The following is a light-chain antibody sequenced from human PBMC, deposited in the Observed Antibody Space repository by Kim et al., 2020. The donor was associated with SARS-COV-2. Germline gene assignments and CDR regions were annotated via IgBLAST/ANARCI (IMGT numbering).Light chain of an antibody. CDR3: QQYGSSPQT. Sequence: LSPVDRATLSCRASQGINNNFMAWYRQRPGQSPSLLIYAASTRAAGIPDRFSGSGYRTDFSLTISRLEPEDFAVYYCQQYGSSPQTFGQGTKLEI. J-gene: IGKJ2*01. CDR1: QGINNNF. V-gene: IGKV3-20*01. CDR2: AAS.